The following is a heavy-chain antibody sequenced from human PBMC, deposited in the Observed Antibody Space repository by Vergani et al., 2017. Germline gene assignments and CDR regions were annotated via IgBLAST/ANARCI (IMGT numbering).Heavy chain of an antibody. J-gene: IGHJ4*02. V-gene: IGHV1-18*04. CDR3: AGNRTYYYGSGSFYLFDY. CDR1: GYTFFNYG. D-gene: IGHD3-10*01. CDR2: IRDYTGDT. Sequence: QVQLVQSGPEFKRPGASVKVSCKTSGYTFFNYGVNWIRRAPGQGFDWLGWIRDYTGDTKYSVRLHDRVTLTTDSSTNTAYMELRSLKSDDTAVYYGAGNRTYYYGSGSFYLFDYWGKGTLVTVSS.